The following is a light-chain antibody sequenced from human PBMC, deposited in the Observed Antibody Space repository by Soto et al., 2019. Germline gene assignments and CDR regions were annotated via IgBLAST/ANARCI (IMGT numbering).Light chain of an antibody. Sequence: EIVLTQTPGTLSLSPGDRATLSCRASQSVNNKYLAWYQQKPGQAPRLLIYLGSTRAIGIPDRFSGSGSGTDFTLTIRRLEPEDFAVYYCQQYDSSPRTFGQGTKVDFK. CDR3: QQYDSSPRT. V-gene: IGKV3-20*01. J-gene: IGKJ1*01. CDR2: LGS. CDR1: QSVNNKY.